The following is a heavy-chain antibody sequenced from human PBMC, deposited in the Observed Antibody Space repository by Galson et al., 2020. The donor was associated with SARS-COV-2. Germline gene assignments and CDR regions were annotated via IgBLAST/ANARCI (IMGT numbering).Heavy chain of an antibody. D-gene: IGHD5-12*01. CDR1: GFTFSNAW. CDR3: TTESGYSGYDSSLDY. J-gene: IGHJ4*02. Sequence: GESLKISCAASGFTFSNAWMSWVRQAPGKGLEWVGRIKSKTDGGTTDYAAPVKGRFTISRDDSKNTLYLQMNSLKTEDTAVYYCTTESGYSGYDSSLDYWGQGTLVTVSS. CDR2: IKSKTDGGTT. V-gene: IGHV3-15*01.